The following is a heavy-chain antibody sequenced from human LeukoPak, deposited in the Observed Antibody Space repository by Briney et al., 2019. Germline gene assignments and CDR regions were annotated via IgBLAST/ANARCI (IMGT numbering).Heavy chain of an antibody. CDR3: ARYSSSSYYYFDY. CDR2: INPSDGST. J-gene: IGHJ4*02. CDR1: VYTFTSYY. Sequence: ASVKVSCRASVYTFTSYYIHWVRQAPGQGLEWMGIINPSDGSTSYAQKFQGRVTMTRDTSTSTVYMELTSLRSEDTAVHYCARYSSSSYYYFDYWGQGTLVTVSS. D-gene: IGHD6-13*01. V-gene: IGHV1-46*01.